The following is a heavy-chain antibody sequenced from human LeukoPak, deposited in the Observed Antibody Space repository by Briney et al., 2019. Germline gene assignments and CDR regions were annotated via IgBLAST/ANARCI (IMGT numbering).Heavy chain of an antibody. CDR2: MNPNSGNT. D-gene: IGHD3-22*01. CDR1: GYTFSNHD. J-gene: IGHJ4*02. V-gene: IGHV1-8*01. CDR3: ARGLADSSRDPHFDY. Sequence: ASVKVSCKASGYTFSNHDFNWMRQATGQGLEWMGWMNPNSGNTGYAQKFQGRVTMTGNTSISTAYMELSSLRSEDTAVYYCARGLADSSRDPHFDYWGQGTLVTVSS.